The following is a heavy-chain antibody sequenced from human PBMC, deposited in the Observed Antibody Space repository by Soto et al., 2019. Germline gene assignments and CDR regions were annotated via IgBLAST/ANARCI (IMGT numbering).Heavy chain of an antibody. V-gene: IGHV3-30*18. CDR1: GFTFSSYG. Sequence: HPGGSLRLSCAASGFTFSSYGMHWVRQAPGKGLEWVAVISYDGSNKYYADSVKGRFTISRDNSKNTLYLQMNSLRAEDTAVYYCAKDYGSGFDYYYYMDVWGKGTTVTVSS. J-gene: IGHJ6*03. CDR3: AKDYGSGFDYYYYMDV. D-gene: IGHD3-10*01. CDR2: ISYDGSNK.